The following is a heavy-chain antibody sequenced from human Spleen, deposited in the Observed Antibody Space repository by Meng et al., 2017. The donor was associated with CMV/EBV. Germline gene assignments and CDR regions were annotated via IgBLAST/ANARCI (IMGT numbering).Heavy chain of an antibody. CDR2: ISSSGSTI. Sequence: GESLKNSCAASGFTFDDYGMSWVRQAPGKGLEWVSYISSSGSTIYYADSVKGRFTISRDNAKNSLYLQMNSLRAEDTAVYYCARSHIVVVPAARYYYYYGMDVWGQGTTVTVSS. V-gene: IGHV3-48*03. J-gene: IGHJ6*02. CDR3: ARSHIVVVPAARYYYYYGMDV. CDR1: GFTFDDYG. D-gene: IGHD2-2*01.